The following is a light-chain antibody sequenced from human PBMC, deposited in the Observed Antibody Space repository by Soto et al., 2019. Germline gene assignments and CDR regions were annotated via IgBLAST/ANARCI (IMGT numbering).Light chain of an antibody. V-gene: IGLV2-8*01. CDR1: SSDVGGYNY. J-gene: IGLJ2*01. Sequence: QSVLTQPPSASGSPGQSVTISCTGTSSDVGGYNYVSWYQQHPGTAPKLMIYEVSKRPSGVPDRFSGSKSGNSASLTVSGLQDEDEADYYCSSYAGSNNLVFGGGTQLTVL. CDR3: SSYAGSNNLV. CDR2: EVS.